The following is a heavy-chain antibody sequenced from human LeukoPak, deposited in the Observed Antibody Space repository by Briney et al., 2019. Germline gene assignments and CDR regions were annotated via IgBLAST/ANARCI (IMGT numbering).Heavy chain of an antibody. Sequence: ASVKVSCKASGYTFAGYYMHWVRQPPGQGLEWMGWINPKSGGTNYAQKFQGRVTMTRDTSIHTAYMELSRLRSDDTAVYYSAREEYGFDPCGQGTLVTVSS. CDR1: GYTFAGYY. CDR2: INPKSGGT. D-gene: IGHD2-2*01. CDR3: AREEYGFDP. V-gene: IGHV1-2*02. J-gene: IGHJ5*02.